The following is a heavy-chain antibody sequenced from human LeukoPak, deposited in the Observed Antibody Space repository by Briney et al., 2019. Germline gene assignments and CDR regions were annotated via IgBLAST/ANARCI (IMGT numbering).Heavy chain of an antibody. CDR3: ASWDMKLDAFDI. Sequence: GGSLRLSCAASGFTFSSYAMSWVRQAPGNGLEWVSAISGSGGSTYYADSVKGRFTISRDNSKNTLYLQMNSLRAEDTAVYYCASWDMKLDAFDIWGQGTMVTVSS. J-gene: IGHJ3*02. CDR2: ISGSGGST. CDR1: GFTFSSYA. D-gene: IGHD2-15*01. V-gene: IGHV3-23*01.